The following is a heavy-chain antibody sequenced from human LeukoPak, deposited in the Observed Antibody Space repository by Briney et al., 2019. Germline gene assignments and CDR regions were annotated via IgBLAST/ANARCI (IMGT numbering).Heavy chain of an antibody. V-gene: IGHV3-23*01. CDR3: AKAGDRDYFDY. CDR2: ISGSGGAT. CDR1: GFTFNTYG. J-gene: IGHJ4*02. D-gene: IGHD1-26*01. Sequence: GGSLRLSCAASGFTFNTYGMSWVRQAPGKGLEWVSGISGSGGATYYADSVKGRFTISRDDPHNTLYLQMNSLRAEDTAVYYCAKAGDRDYFDYWGQGTLVTVSS.